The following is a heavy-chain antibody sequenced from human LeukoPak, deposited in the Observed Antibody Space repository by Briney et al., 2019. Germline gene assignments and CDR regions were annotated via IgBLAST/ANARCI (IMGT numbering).Heavy chain of an antibody. D-gene: IGHD6-19*01. V-gene: IGHV1-2*06. CDR2: IHPNSGVT. CDR1: GNTFAVYY. Sequence: ASVKLSCKTSGNTFAVYYVHWLREAAGLGLEWMGRIHPNSGVTHSAQKFQGRVTMTRDTSITTAYMELSSLRSDDTAVYYCARDYMTHSSGWYAFDIWGQGTMVTVSS. J-gene: IGHJ3*02. CDR3: ARDYMTHSSGWYAFDI.